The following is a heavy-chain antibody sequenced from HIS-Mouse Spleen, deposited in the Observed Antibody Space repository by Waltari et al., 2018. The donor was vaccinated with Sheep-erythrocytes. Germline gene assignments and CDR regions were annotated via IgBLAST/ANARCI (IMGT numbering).Heavy chain of an antibody. D-gene: IGHD5-12*01. CDR1: GFHCSSYA. CDR2: IRGSGGST. CDR3: AKDVSPGPNSGYDY. Sequence: EVQLLESGGGLVQPGGSLRLSWSASGFHCSSYARGWVRQAPGKGLEWVSSIRGSGGSTYYADSVKGRFTISRDNSKKTLYLQMNSLRAEDTAVYYCAKDVSPGPNSGYDYWGQGTLVTVSS. J-gene: IGHJ4*02. V-gene: IGHV3-23*01.